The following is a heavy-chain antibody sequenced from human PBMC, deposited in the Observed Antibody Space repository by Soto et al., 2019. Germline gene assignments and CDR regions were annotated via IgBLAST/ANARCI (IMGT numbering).Heavy chain of an antibody. V-gene: IGHV1-8*01. CDR2: MNPNRGNT. CDR1: GYTFTSYD. CDR3: ARAYCGGDCYSGAYDYYYGMDV. Sequence: ASVKVSCKAYGYTFTSYDINWVRQATGQGLEWMGWMNPNRGNTGYAQKFQGRVTMTRNNSISTAYMELSSLRSEDTAVYYCARAYCGGDCYSGAYDYYYGMDVWGQGTTVTVSS. J-gene: IGHJ6*02. D-gene: IGHD2-21*02.